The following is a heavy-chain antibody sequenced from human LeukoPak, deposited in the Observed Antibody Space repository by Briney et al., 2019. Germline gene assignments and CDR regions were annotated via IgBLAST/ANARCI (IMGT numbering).Heavy chain of an antibody. CDR1: GGSISSGGYY. D-gene: IGHD6-13*01. CDR3: ARAGAAAPFDY. Sequence: PSETLSLTCTVSGGSISSGGYYWSWIRQHPGKGLEWIGYIYYSGSTYYNPSLKSRVTISVDTSKNQFSLKLSSVTAVDTAVYYCARAGAAAPFDYWGQGTLVTVSS. V-gene: IGHV4-31*03. J-gene: IGHJ4*02. CDR2: IYYSGST.